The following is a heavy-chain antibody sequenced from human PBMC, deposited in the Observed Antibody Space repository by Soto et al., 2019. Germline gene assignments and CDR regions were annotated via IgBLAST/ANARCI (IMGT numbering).Heavy chain of an antibody. CDR2: INRDGSST. Sequence: GGALRLSCAACGLAFSSYWMHWVRQTPGKGLVWVSHINRDGSSTSYADSVKGRFTISRDNAKNTLYLQMNSLRAEDTAVYYCALAGHGSGREDYYYGIDVWGQGTTVTVSS. D-gene: IGHD3-10*01. CDR1: GLAFSSYW. CDR3: ALAGHGSGREDYYYGIDV. V-gene: IGHV3-74*01. J-gene: IGHJ6*02.